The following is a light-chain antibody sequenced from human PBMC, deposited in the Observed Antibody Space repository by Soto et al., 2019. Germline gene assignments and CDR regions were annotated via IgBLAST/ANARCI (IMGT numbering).Light chain of an antibody. J-gene: IGLJ2*01. V-gene: IGLV2-14*01. CDR1: SSDVGNYNF. Sequence: QSALTQPASVSGSPGQSITISCTGTSSDVGNYNFVSWYQQHPGKAPKLMIYAVSNRPSGVSNRFSGSKSGNTASLTISGLQAEDGAEDYGSSYTHSTTLLFGGGTKPTVL. CDR2: AVS. CDR3: SSYTHSTTLL.